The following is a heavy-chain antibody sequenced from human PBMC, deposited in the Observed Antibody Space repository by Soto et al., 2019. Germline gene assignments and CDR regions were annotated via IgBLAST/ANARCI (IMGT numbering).Heavy chain of an antibody. CDR1: GGSISACDYY. CDR3: ASHRRDTGTYAQPLDS. D-gene: IGHD1-1*01. J-gene: IGHJ4*02. CDR2: ICSSGST. Sequence: KPSETLSLPCTVSGGSISACDYYWGWVRQPPGKGLAWIGSICSSGSTYYNPSLKSRVTISVYTSRNQFTLRLNSVTAADTAVYYCASHRRDTGTYAQPLDSWGQGTLVTVSS. V-gene: IGHV4-39*01.